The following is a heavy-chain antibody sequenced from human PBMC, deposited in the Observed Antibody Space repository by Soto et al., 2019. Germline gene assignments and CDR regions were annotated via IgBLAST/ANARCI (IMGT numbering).Heavy chain of an antibody. D-gene: IGHD2-21*02. CDR3: VKDHCGGDCNSDPYFDY. V-gene: IGHV3-33*06. Sequence: QVQLVESGGGVVQPGRSLRLSCAASGFSFTTYGLHWVRQAPGKGLEGVAVIWYDGSNQYYADSVKGRFTISKNNSKNNLYLEMNSQRDDETAVDYCVKDHCGGDCNSDPYFDYWGQGTLVTVSS. J-gene: IGHJ4*02. CDR2: IWYDGSNQ. CDR1: GFSFTTYG.